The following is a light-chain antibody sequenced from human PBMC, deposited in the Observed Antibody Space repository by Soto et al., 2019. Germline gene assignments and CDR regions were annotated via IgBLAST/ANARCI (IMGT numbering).Light chain of an antibody. V-gene: IGKV1-39*01. Sequence: DIQMTQSPSSLSASVGDRVTITCRVSQSISSYLNWYQQKPGKAPKLLIYAASSLQSGVPSRFSGSGSGTDFTLTISSLQPEDFATYYCQQCYSTPPTFGQGTKVEIK. CDR3: QQCYSTPPT. J-gene: IGKJ1*01. CDR1: QSISSY. CDR2: AAS.